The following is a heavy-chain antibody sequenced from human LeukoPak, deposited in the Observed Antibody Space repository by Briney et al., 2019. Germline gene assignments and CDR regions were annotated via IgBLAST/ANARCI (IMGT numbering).Heavy chain of an antibody. D-gene: IGHD6-13*01. CDR1: GCTFTSYG. V-gene: IGHV1-18*01. J-gene: IGHJ6*03. CDR2: ISAYNGNT. Sequence: GASVKVSCKASGCTFTSYGISWVRQAPGQGLEWMGWISAYNGNTNYAQKLQGRVTMTTDTSTSTAYMELRSLRSDDTAVYYCARDGIAAAGTSLPYYYYYMDVWGKGTTVTVSS. CDR3: ARDGIAAAGTSLPYYYYYMDV.